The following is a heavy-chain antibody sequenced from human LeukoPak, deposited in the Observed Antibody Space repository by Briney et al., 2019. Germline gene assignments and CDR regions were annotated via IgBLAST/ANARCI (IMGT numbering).Heavy chain of an antibody. CDR3: AREAHQPYYFDY. CDR1: GFTFSSYA. J-gene: IGHJ4*02. Sequence: PGRSLRLSCAASGFTFSSYAMHWVRQAPGKGLEWVAVISYDGSNKCYADSVKGRFTISRDNSKNTLYLQMNSLRAEDTAVYYCAREAHQPYYFDYWGQGTLVTVSS. V-gene: IGHV3-30-3*01. CDR2: ISYDGSNK.